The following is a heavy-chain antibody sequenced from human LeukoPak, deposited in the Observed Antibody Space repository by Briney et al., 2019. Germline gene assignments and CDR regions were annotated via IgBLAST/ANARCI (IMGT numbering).Heavy chain of an antibody. Sequence: SVKVSCKASGGTFSSYAISWVRQAPGQGLEWMGRIIPILGIANYAQKFQGRVTITADKSTSTAYMELRSLRSEDTPVYYCASEYGDRFDYWGQGTLVTVSS. J-gene: IGHJ4*02. CDR2: IIPILGIA. D-gene: IGHD4-17*01. CDR3: ASEYGDRFDY. V-gene: IGHV1-69*04. CDR1: GGTFSSYA.